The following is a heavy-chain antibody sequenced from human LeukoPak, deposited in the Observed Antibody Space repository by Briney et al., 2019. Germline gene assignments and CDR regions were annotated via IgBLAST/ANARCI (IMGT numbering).Heavy chain of an antibody. CDR2: IYYSGST. Sequence: SETLSLTCTVSGGSISSSSYYWGWIRQPPGKGLEWIGSIYYSGSTYYNPSLKSRVTISVDTSKNQFSLKLSSVTAADTAVYYCANLEICSSTSCYVFWGQGTLATVSS. V-gene: IGHV4-39*01. J-gene: IGHJ4*02. D-gene: IGHD2-2*01. CDR1: GGSISSSSYY. CDR3: ANLEICSSTSCYVF.